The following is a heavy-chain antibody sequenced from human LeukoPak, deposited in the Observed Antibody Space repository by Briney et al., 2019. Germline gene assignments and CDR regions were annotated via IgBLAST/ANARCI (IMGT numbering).Heavy chain of an antibody. D-gene: IGHD6-6*01. CDR2: IYYSGST. J-gene: IGHJ4*02. Sequence: SETLSLTCSVSGGSISSSSYYWGWIRQPPGKGLEWIGYIYYSGSTNYNPSLKSRVTISVDTSKNQFSLKLSSVTAADTAVYYCARVRGAARQLNFDYWGQGTLVTVSS. V-gene: IGHV4-61*05. CDR3: ARVRGAARQLNFDY. CDR1: GGSISSSSYY.